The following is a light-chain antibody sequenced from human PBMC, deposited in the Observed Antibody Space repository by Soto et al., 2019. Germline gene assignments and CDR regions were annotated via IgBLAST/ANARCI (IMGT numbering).Light chain of an antibody. J-gene: IGKJ1*01. CDR1: QSVSSSF. V-gene: IGKV3-20*01. Sequence: EIVLTQSPGTLSLSPGERATLSCSASQSVSSSFLAWYQQKPGQAPRLLIYGASTRATGIPDRFSGSGSGTDLTLTISILEPEDFAVYYCQQYDSSPCTVGQGTKVEIK. CDR3: QQYDSSPCT. CDR2: GAS.